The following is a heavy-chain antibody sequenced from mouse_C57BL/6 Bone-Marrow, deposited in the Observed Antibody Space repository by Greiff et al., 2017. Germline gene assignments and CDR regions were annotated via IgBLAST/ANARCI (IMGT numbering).Heavy chain of an antibody. D-gene: IGHD4-1*01. V-gene: IGHV5-15*01. CDR1: GFTFSDYG. J-gene: IGHJ4*01. CDR3: ARGRCLTAMDY. CDR2: LSNLAYSI. Sequence: EVKVVESGGGLVQPGGSLKLSCAASGFTFSDYGMAWVRQAPRKGPAWVAFLSNLAYSIYYADTVTGRFTISREHAKNPLYLEMSSLRSEDTAMYNGARGRCLTAMDYWGQGTSVTVSS.